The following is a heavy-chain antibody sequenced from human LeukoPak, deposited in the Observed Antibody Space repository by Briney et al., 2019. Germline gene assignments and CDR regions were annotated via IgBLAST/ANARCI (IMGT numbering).Heavy chain of an antibody. CDR2: ISGGGGST. J-gene: IGHJ3*02. Sequence: PGGSLRLSCAASGFTFTSYAMTWVRQAPGKGLEWVSSISGGGGSTYYADSVKGRFTIFRDNSKNTLYLQMNSLKAEDTAIYYCAREVGTPQAFDIWGQGTMVTVSS. CDR3: AREVGTPQAFDI. D-gene: IGHD1-26*01. CDR1: GFTFTSYA. V-gene: IGHV3-23*01.